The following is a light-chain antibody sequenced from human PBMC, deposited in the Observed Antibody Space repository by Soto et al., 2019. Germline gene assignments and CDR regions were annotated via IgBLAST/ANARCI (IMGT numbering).Light chain of an antibody. V-gene: IGLV2-14*01. Sequence: QSALTQPASVSASPGQSIAISCTGTSSDIGRYDFVSWYQQRPGKAPKLMIYDVSNRPSGVSNRFSGSKSGSTASLTISGLQAEDEADYYCSSYRSSNTPYVFGGGTKLTVL. CDR2: DVS. CDR1: SSDIGRYDF. CDR3: SSYRSSNTPYV. J-gene: IGLJ1*01.